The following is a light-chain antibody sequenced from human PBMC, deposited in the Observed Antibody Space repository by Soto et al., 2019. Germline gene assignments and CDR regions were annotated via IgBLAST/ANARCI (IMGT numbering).Light chain of an antibody. CDR3: QQFGSSPGFT. V-gene: IGKV3-20*01. CDR2: GTS. Sequence: EIVLTQSPGTLSLSPGERATLSCRASQNINSRYLAWYQQKPGQAPRLLIYGTSSSATGIPDRFSGSGSGTDFTLTISRLEPEDFAVYYCQQFGSSPGFTFGHGTKVDIK. CDR1: QNINSRY. J-gene: IGKJ3*01.